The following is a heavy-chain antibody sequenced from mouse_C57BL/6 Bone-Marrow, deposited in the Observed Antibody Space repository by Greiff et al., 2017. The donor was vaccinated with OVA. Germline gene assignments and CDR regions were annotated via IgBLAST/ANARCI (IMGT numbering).Heavy chain of an antibody. Sequence: EVQLQQSGAELVRPGASVKLSCTASGFNIKDDYMHWVKQRPEQGLEWIGWIDPENGDTEYASKFQGKATITADTSSNTAYLQLSSLTSEDTAVYYCTAYDYDGGDFDYWGQGTTLTVSS. CDR3: TAYDYDGGDFDY. V-gene: IGHV14-4*01. CDR2: IDPENGDT. D-gene: IGHD2-4*01. CDR1: GFNIKDDY. J-gene: IGHJ2*01.